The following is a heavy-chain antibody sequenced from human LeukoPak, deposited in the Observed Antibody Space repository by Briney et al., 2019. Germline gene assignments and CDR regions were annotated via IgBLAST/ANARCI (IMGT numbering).Heavy chain of an antibody. CDR1: GFTFSSYA. J-gene: IGHJ4*02. Sequence: GGSLRLSCAASGFTFSSYAMHWVRQDPGKGLEWVAVISYDGSNKYYAGSVKGRFTISRDNSKNTLYLQMDSLRAEDTAVYYRARDQGDDILTGLDYWGQGTLVTVSS. D-gene: IGHD3-9*01. CDR3: ARDQGDDILTGLDY. V-gene: IGHV3-30*04. CDR2: ISYDGSNK.